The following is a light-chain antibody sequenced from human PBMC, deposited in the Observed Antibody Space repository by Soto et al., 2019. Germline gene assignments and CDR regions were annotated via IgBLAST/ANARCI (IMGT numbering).Light chain of an antibody. CDR1: QSVTNSY. Sequence: EIVLTQSPDTLSLSPGERVTLSCRASQSVTNSYLAWYQQKPGQGPRLLIHGASSRATGTPDRFSGSGSGTDFTLTVSRLEPEDFAVYSCQQSGATPGTFGQGTKLDIK. J-gene: IGKJ1*01. V-gene: IGKV3-20*01. CDR2: GAS. CDR3: QQSGATPGT.